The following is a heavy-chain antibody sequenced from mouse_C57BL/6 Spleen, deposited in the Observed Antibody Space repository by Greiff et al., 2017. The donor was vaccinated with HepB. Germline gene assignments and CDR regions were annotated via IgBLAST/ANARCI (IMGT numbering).Heavy chain of an antibody. Sequence: VQLQQSGAELVKPGASVKLSCTASGFNIKDYYMHWVKQRTEQGLEWIGRIDPEDGETTYAPKFQGKATITADTSSNTAYLQLSSLTSEDTAVYYGASCSSPYYYAMDYWGQGTSVTVSS. J-gene: IGHJ4*01. D-gene: IGHD1-1*01. V-gene: IGHV14-2*01. CDR2: IDPEDGET. CDR3: ASCSSPYYYAMDY. CDR1: GFNIKDYY.